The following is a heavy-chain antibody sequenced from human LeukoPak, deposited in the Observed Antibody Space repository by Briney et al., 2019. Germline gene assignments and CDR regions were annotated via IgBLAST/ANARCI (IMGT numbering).Heavy chain of an antibody. V-gene: IGHV3-53*01. J-gene: IGHJ3*02. D-gene: IGHD2-8*01. CDR3: ARPPTRGVYNALDI. CDR1: GFTVSSNY. Sequence: GGSLRLSCAASGFTVSSNYMSWVRQAPGKGLEWVSVIYSGGSTYYADSVKGRFTISRDNSKNTLYLQMNSLRAEDTAVYYCARPPTRGVYNALDIWGQGTMVTVSS. CDR2: IYSGGST.